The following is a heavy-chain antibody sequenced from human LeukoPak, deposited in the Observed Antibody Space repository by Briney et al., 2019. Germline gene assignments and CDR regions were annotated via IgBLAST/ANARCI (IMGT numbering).Heavy chain of an antibody. J-gene: IGHJ5*02. Sequence: ASVKVSCKASGYTFTSYGISWVRQAPGQGLEWMGWISAYNGNTNYAQKLQGRVTMTTDTSTSTAYMELRSLRSDDTAVYYCARLVGQQLVRVWFDPWGQGTQVTVSS. CDR3: ARLVGQQLVRVWFDP. D-gene: IGHD6-13*01. V-gene: IGHV1-18*01. CDR1: GYTFTSYG. CDR2: ISAYNGNT.